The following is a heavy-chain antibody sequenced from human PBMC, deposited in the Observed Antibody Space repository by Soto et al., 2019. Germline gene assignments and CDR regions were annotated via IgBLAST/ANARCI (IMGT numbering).Heavy chain of an antibody. V-gene: IGHV4-30-4*01. CDR3: ARGRGYGYGIDY. CDR2: ISYGGTT. Sequence: SETLSLTCTVSGGPISSGDHFWSWIRQPPGKGLESIVYISYGGTTYYNPSLQSRITISVDTSKNQFSLKLSSVTAADTAIYYCARGRGYGYGIDYWGQGTLVTVSS. D-gene: IGHD5-18*01. J-gene: IGHJ4*02. CDR1: GGPISSGDHF.